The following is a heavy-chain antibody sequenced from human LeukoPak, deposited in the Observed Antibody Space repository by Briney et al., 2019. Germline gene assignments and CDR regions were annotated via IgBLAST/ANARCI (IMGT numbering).Heavy chain of an antibody. D-gene: IGHD6-13*01. CDR2: IYPGDSDT. V-gene: IGHV5-51*01. J-gene: IGHJ5*02. CDR1: GYSFTSYW. Sequence: GASLQISCKGSGYSFTSYWIGWVRQLPGKGLEWMGIIYPGDSDTRYSPSFQGQVTISADKSISTAYLQWSSMKASDTAMYYCARAYSSSLNWFDPWGQGTLVTVSS. CDR3: ARAYSSSLNWFDP.